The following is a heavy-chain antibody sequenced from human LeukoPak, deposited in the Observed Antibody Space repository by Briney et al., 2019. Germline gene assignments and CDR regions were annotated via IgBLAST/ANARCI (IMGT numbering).Heavy chain of an antibody. J-gene: IGHJ4*02. D-gene: IGHD5-12*01. V-gene: IGHV3-48*04. CDR2: ISSSSSTI. Sequence: GGSLRLSCAASGFTFSSYSMNWVRQAPGKGLEWVSYISSSSSTIYYADSVKGRFTISRDNAKNTLYLQMNSLRVEDTAVYYCAREGRVSGYDFDCWGQGTLVTVSS. CDR3: AREGRVSGYDFDC. CDR1: GFTFSSYS.